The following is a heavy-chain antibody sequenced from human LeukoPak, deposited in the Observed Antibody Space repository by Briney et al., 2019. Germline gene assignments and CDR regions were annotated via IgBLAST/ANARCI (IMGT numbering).Heavy chain of an antibody. V-gene: IGHV3-74*01. D-gene: IGHD6-19*01. Sequence: PGGSLRLSCAASGFTFSSYWMHWVRQAPGKGLVWVSRISGDGSSTNYADSVKGRFTISRDNAKNTLYLQMNSLRAEDTAVYYCARDSGYSSGWSGPMDYWGQGTLVTVSS. J-gene: IGHJ4*02. CDR1: GFTFSSYW. CDR2: ISGDGSST. CDR3: ARDSGYSSGWSGPMDY.